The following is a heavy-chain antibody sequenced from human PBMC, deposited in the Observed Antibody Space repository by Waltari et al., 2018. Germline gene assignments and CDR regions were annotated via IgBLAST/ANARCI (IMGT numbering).Heavy chain of an antibody. J-gene: IGHJ4*02. V-gene: IGHV3-72*01. CDR2: TKNKANRYTT. Sequence: EVQLVESGGGLVQPGGSLRLSCVVSGFTFSDHYMDWVRQAPGKGLEGVGRTKNKANRYTTEYAASVKGRFIISRDDSKNSLYLQMNSLKTEDTAVYFCTSRHSGSSDYWGQGTLVTVSS. D-gene: IGHD1-26*01. CDR1: GFTFSDHY. CDR3: TSRHSGSSDY.